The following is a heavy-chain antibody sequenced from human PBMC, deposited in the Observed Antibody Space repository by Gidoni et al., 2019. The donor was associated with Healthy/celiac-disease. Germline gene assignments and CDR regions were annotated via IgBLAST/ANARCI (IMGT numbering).Heavy chain of an antibody. V-gene: IGHV4-61*01. CDR1: GGSVSSGCSH. D-gene: IGHD1-26*01. J-gene: IGHJ4*02. CDR3: AGEWGGRELPTPTYYFDY. Sequence: QVQLQDSGPGLVKPSVTLSLPCTVSGGSVSSGCSHWSWSRQPPGKGLEWIGYINYGGSTNYHPSLRRRFTISVTTSKTHFSLKLSSVTAANTALYYCAGEWGGRELPTPTYYFDYWGQRTLVTVSS. CDR2: INYGGST.